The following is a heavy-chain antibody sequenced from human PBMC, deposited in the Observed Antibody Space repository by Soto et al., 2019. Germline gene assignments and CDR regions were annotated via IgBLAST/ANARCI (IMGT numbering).Heavy chain of an antibody. CDR1: GGSISSGDYY. CDR2: IYYSGST. Sequence: SETLSLTCTVSGGSISSGDYYWSWIRQPPGKGLEWIGYIYYSGSTYYNPSLKSRVTISVDTSKNQFSLKLSSVTAADTAVYYCARGSIRFLEWLDREKNWFDPWGQGTLVTVSS. V-gene: IGHV4-30-4*01. J-gene: IGHJ5*02. CDR3: ARGSIRFLEWLDREKNWFDP. D-gene: IGHD3-3*01.